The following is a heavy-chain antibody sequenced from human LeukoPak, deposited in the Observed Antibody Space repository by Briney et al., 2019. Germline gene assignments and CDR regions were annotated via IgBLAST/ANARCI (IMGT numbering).Heavy chain of an antibody. D-gene: IGHD3-22*01. Sequence: SQTLSLTCTVSGGSLSSGNYYWSWIRQPAGKGLEWIGRIYTSGSTNYNPSLKSRVTISVDTSKNQFSLKLSSVTAADTAVYYCAREIYDSSGYLAYFDYWGQGTLVTVSS. CDR1: GGSLSSGNYY. CDR3: AREIYDSSGYLAYFDY. V-gene: IGHV4-61*02. J-gene: IGHJ4*02. CDR2: IYTSGST.